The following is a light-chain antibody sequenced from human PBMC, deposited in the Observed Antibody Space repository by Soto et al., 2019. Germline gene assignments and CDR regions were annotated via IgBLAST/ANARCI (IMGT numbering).Light chain of an antibody. Sequence: DIQMTQSPSSLSASVGDRVTITCRASQSIRNYLNWYQQKPGKAPKLLMYAASSLQSGVTSRFGGSGSGTDFTLTISSLPPEDFATYYCQQSYSTPRTFGQGNKVEIK. CDR3: QQSYSTPRT. CDR2: AAS. J-gene: IGKJ1*01. V-gene: IGKV1-39*01. CDR1: QSIRNY.